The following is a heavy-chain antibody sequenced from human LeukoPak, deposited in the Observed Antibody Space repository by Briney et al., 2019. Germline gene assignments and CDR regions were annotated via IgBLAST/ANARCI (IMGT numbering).Heavy chain of an antibody. CDR3: ARHKPTGSYPLEL. J-gene: IGHJ4*02. V-gene: IGHV4-61*01. Sequence: PSETLSLTCTVSGGSVSSGSYYWSWIRQPPGKGLEWIGYIYHSESTNYNPSLKSRLTISVDTSKNQFSLKLTSLTAADTAVYYCARHKPTGSYPLELWGQGTLVTVSS. CDR1: GGSVSSGSYY. CDR2: IYHSEST. D-gene: IGHD3-10*01.